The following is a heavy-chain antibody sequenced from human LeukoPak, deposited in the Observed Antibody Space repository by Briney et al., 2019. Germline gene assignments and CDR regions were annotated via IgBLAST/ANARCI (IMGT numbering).Heavy chain of an antibody. Sequence: PGGSLRLSCAASRFTFSNYWMSWVRQAPGKGLVWVSRINSDGINTSYADSVKGRFTISRDNAKNTLNLQMNSLRAEDTAVYYCARDLGQYYDTSDNWFDPWGQGTPVTVSS. J-gene: IGHJ5*02. CDR3: ARDLGQYYDTSDNWFDP. CDR1: RFTFSNYW. V-gene: IGHV3-74*01. CDR2: INSDGINT. D-gene: IGHD3-22*01.